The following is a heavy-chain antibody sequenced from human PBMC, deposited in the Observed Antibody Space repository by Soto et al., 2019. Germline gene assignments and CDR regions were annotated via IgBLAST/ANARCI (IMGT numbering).Heavy chain of an antibody. CDR2: ISYGGSNK. D-gene: IGHD2-2*01. V-gene: IGHV3-30*18. CDR1: GFTFSSYG. CDR3: AKDNCISTSCYRLYNWFDP. Sequence: LXLSCAASGFTFSSYGMHWVRQAPGKGLEWVAVISYGGSNKYYADSVKGRFTISRNNSKNTLYLQMNNLRAEDTAVYYCAKDNCISTSCYRLYNWFDPWGQGTLVTVSS. J-gene: IGHJ5*02.